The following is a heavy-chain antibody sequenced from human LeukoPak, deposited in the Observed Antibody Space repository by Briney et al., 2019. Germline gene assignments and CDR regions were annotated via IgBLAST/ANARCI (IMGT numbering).Heavy chain of an antibody. D-gene: IGHD5-24*01. Sequence: SETLSLTCTVSGGSISSSSYYWGWIRQPPGKGLEWIGSIYYSGSTYYNPSLKSRVTISVDTSKNQFSLKLSSVTAADTAVYYCARGGGMGHYYYYMDVWGKGTTVTVSS. V-gene: IGHV4-39*07. CDR2: IYYSGST. CDR3: ARGGGMGHYYYYMDV. J-gene: IGHJ6*03. CDR1: GGSISSSSYY.